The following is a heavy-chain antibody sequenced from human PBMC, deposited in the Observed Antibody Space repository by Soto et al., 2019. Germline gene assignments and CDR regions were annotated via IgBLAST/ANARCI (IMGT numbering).Heavy chain of an antibody. CDR3: AKNWNDVSPFDY. V-gene: IGHV3-23*01. Sequence: GRPRSLARSASGAAFGSYAMSWVRQAPGKGLEWVSAISGSGGSTYYADSVKGRFTISRDNSKNTLYLQMNSLRAEDTAVYYCAKNWNDVSPFDYWGQGP. D-gene: IGHD1-1*01. CDR2: ISGSGGST. CDR1: GAAFGSYA. J-gene: IGHJ4*02.